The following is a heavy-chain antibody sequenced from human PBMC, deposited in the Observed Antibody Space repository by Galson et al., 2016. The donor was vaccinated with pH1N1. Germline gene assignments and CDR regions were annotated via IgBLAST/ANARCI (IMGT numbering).Heavy chain of an antibody. V-gene: IGHV5-51*03. CDR1: GYRFSTYW. J-gene: IGHJ4*02. CDR3: PRGRRDSAYNWYLPHDY. Sequence: QSGAEVKKPGESLKISCSGAGYRFSTYWIGWVRQMPGQGLEWIAIIYPNTSDTKYNPSFEGQVPISADRSIRTASLQLCSLKASDPAIYYCPRGRRDSAYNWYLPHDYLGKATLLTVSS. D-gene: IGHD1-20*01. CDR2: IYPNTSDT.